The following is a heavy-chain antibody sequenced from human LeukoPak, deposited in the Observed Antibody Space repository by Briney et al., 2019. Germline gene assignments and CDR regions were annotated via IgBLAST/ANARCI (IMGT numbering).Heavy chain of an antibody. CDR1: RGSVSSADYF. D-gene: IGHD6-19*01. CDR2: IYYSGTT. CDR3: ARHPISGWHNDC. V-gene: IGHV4-61*03. J-gene: IGHJ4*02. Sequence: KPSETLSLTCTVSRGSVSSADYFWSWIRQPPGKGLEWIGYIYYSGTTNYNPSLKSRVTISVDTSKNHFSLRLTSVTAADTAVYYCARHPISGWHNDCWGQGTLVTVSS.